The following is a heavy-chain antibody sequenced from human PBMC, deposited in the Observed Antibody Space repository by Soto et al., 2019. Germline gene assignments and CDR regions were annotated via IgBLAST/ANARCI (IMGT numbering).Heavy chain of an antibody. V-gene: IGHV3-74*01. Sequence: GGSLRLSCAASGLTFSSYWMHWVRQAPGKGLVWVSRISTDGSVTTYADSVKGRFTISRDNAKNTLYLQMNSLRTEDTAVYYCARDREAGTTPSMDVWGQGTTVTVSS. D-gene: IGHD1-1*01. J-gene: IGHJ6*02. CDR2: ISTDGSVT. CDR3: ARDREAGTTPSMDV. CDR1: GLTFSSYW.